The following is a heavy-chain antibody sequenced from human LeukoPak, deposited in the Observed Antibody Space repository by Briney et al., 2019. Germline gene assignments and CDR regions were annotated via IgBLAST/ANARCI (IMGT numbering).Heavy chain of an antibody. CDR3: ARAGAGLDY. V-gene: IGHV4-59*01. Sequence: PSETLSLTCTVSGGSISSYYWSWIRQPPGKGLEWIGYIYYSGSTNYNPSLKSRVTISVDTSKNQFSLKLSSVIAADTAVYYCARAGAGLDYWGQGTLVTVSS. CDR1: GGSISSYY. CDR2: IYYSGST. J-gene: IGHJ4*02.